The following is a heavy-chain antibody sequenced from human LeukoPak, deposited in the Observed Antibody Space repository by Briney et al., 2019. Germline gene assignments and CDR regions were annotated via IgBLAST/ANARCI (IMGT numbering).Heavy chain of an antibody. CDR2: IIPIFGTA. J-gene: IGHJ3*02. CDR3: ARDRFQDAFDI. CDR1: GGTFSSYA. Sequence: SVKVSCKASGGTFSSYAISWVRQAPGQGLEWMGGIIPIFGTANYAQKFQGRVTITADKSTSTAYMELRSLRSDDTAVYYCARDRFQDAFDIWGQGTMVTVSS. V-gene: IGHV1-69*06.